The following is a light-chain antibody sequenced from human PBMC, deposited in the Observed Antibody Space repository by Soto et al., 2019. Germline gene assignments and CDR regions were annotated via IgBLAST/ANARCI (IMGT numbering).Light chain of an antibody. J-gene: IGKJ4*02. V-gene: IGKV4-1*01. Sequence: DIVMTQSPDSLAVSLGERATINCKSSQSVLHSSNNKNRLAGYQQKAGQPPKKPIYWASTRESGVPDRFSGSGSGTDLTLNISSLQAEDVAVYYCQQYFTTPLTCGGGTKVEIK. CDR1: QSVLHSSNNKNR. CDR2: WAS. CDR3: QQYFTTPLT.